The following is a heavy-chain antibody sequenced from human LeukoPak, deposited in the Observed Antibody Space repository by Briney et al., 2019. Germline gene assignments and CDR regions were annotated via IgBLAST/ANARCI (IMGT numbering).Heavy chain of an antibody. J-gene: IGHJ4*02. CDR3: ARDQQWYLDY. Sequence: TGGSLRLSCAASGFTFSDHYMHWVRQAPGKGLEWVAVIWYDGSNKYYADSVKGRFTISRDNSKNTLYLQMNSLGAEDTAVYYCARDQQWYLDYWGQGTLVTVAS. CDR1: GFTFSDHY. D-gene: IGHD6-19*01. V-gene: IGHV3-33*08. CDR2: IWYDGSNK.